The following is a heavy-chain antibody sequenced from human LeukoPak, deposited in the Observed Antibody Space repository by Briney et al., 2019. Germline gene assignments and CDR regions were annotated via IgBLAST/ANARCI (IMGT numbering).Heavy chain of an antibody. D-gene: IGHD3-10*01. CDR3: ARDSTYYYDSGSSGPHYFDN. J-gene: IGHJ4*02. CDR2: ISSGGTYE. V-gene: IGHV3-30*01. CDR1: GFTFSNYA. Sequence: GGSLRLSCAASGFTFSNYAMHWVRQAPGKGLEWVSLISSGGTYEYYADSVKGRFTISRDNSKNTLYLQLNSLRAEDTAVSYCARDSTYYYDSGSSGPHYFDNWGQGTLVTVSS.